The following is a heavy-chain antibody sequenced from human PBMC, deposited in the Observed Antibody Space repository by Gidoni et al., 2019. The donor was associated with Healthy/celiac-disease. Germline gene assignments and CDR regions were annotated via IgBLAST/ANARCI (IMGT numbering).Heavy chain of an antibody. Sequence: QVQLVQSGAEVKKPGASVKVSCKASGYTFTGYYMHWVRQAPGQGLEWMGWINPNSGGTNYAQKFQGRVTMTRDTSISTAYMELSRLRSDDTAVYYCARYMVYSSSSWYYYGMDVWGQGTTVTVSS. D-gene: IGHD6-6*01. CDR3: ARYMVYSSSSWYYYGMDV. J-gene: IGHJ6*02. V-gene: IGHV1-2*02. CDR2: INPNSGGT. CDR1: GYTFTGYY.